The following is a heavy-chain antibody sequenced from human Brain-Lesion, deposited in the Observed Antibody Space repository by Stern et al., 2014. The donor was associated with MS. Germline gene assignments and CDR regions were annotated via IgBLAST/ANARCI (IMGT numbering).Heavy chain of an antibody. Sequence: QVQLQESGPGLVKPSQTLSLSCTVSGGSISSGGYYWSWIRQPAGKGLEWIGRIFNSGRTSFNPSLQMRVTLTLDTSKNQFSLRLNSMTAADTAVYYCARGRVVPGFQYYATDVWGQGTTVIVSS. CDR2: IFNSGRT. D-gene: IGHD2-2*01. J-gene: IGHJ6*02. CDR1: GGSISSGGYY. V-gene: IGHV4-61*02. CDR3: ARGRVVPGFQYYATDV.